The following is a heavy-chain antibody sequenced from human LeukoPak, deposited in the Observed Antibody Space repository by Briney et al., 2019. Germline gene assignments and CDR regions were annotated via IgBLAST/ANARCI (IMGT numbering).Heavy chain of an antibody. Sequence: GGSLRLSCAASGFTFSSYAMSWVRQAPGKGLEWVSAISGSGGSTYYADSVKGRFTISRDNSKNTLYLQMNSLRAEDTAVYYCAKGAVVGATMFVWFDPWGQGTLVTVSS. V-gene: IGHV3-23*01. CDR1: GFTFSSYA. CDR3: AKGAVVGATMFVWFDP. J-gene: IGHJ5*02. D-gene: IGHD1-26*01. CDR2: ISGSGGST.